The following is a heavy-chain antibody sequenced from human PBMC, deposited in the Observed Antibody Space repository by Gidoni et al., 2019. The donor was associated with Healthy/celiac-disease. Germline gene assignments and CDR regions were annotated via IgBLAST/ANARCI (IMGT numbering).Heavy chain of an antibody. J-gene: IGHJ6*02. CDR3: ASCSSGGSCSGGMDV. Sequence: QVQLQESGPGLVKPSETLSLTCAVSGYSISSGYYWGWIRQPPGKGLEWIGSIYHSGSTYYNPSLKSRVTISVDTSKNQFSLKLSSVTAADTAVYYCASCSSGGSCSGGMDVWGQGTTVTVSS. V-gene: IGHV4-38-2*01. D-gene: IGHD2-15*01. CDR2: IYHSGST. CDR1: GYSISSGYY.